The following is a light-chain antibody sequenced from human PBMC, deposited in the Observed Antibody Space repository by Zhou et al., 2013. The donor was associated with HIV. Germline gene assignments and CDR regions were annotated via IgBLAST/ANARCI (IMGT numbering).Light chain of an antibody. CDR3: QQYDTLSS. CDR2: KAS. V-gene: IGKV1-5*03. Sequence: DIRMTQSPSNLSAPVGDRVTITCRASQSIRESLAWYQQKPGKAPNLLIYKASTLESGVPSRFSGSGSETEFTLTISSLQPDDFATYYCQQYDTLSSFGQGTKLEIK. CDR1: QSIRES. J-gene: IGKJ2*04.